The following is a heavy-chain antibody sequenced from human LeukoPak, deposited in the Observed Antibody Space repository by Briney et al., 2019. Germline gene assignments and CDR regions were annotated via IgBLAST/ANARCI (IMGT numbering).Heavy chain of an antibody. J-gene: IGHJ5*02. V-gene: IGHV4-39*07. CDR3: ARSRGPVWFDP. CDR2: IYYSGNT. Sequence: SETLSLTCTVSGGSISSSSYYWGWIRQPPGKGLEWIGSIYYSGNTYYNPSLKSRVTISVDTSKNQFSLKLSSVTAADTAVYYCARSRGPVWFDPWGQGTLVTVSS. CDR1: GGSISSSSYY.